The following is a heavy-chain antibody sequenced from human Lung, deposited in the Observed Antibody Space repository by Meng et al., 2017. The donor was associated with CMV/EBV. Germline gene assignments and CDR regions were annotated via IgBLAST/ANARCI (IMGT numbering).Heavy chain of an antibody. CDR2: IKRKNDGGTT. D-gene: IGHD3-10*01. V-gene: IGHV3-15*01. Sequence: SCSASGFTFSNAWMSWVRQAPGKGLEWVGRIKRKNDGGTTDYAAPVKGRFTISRDDSKNTLYLQMNSLKTEDTAVYYCTTSIRVTMVRGVFFRDVXGQGXTVTVSS. J-gene: IGHJ6*02. CDR3: TTSIRVTMVRGVFFRDV. CDR1: GFTFSNAW.